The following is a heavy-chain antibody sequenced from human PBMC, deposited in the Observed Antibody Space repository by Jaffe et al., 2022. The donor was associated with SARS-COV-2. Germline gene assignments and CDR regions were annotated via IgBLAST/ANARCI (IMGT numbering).Heavy chain of an antibody. J-gene: IGHJ4*02. Sequence: EVQLVQSGAEVKKPGESLKISCKGSGYSFTSYWIGWVRQMPGKGLEWMGIIYPGDSDTRYSPSFQGQVTISADKSISTAYLQWSSLKASDTAMYYCARQSYCSGGSCYPTDYWGQGTLVTVSS. CDR1: GYSFTSYW. D-gene: IGHD2-15*01. CDR3: ARQSYCSGGSCYPTDY. CDR2: IYPGDSDT. V-gene: IGHV5-51*01.